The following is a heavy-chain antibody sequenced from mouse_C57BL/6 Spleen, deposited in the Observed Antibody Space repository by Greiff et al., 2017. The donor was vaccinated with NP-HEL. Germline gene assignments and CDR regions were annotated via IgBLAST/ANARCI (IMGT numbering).Heavy chain of an antibody. V-gene: IGHV1-39*01. CDR1: GYSFTDYN. Sequence: EVQLQESGPELVKPGASVKISCKASGYSFTDYNMNWVKQSNGKSLEWIGVINPNYGTTSYNQKFKGKATLTVDQSSSTAYMQLNSLTSEDSAVYYCARRAVYDGYRYAMDYWGQGTSVTVSS. CDR2: INPNYGTT. J-gene: IGHJ4*01. CDR3: ARRAVYDGYRYAMDY. D-gene: IGHD2-3*01.